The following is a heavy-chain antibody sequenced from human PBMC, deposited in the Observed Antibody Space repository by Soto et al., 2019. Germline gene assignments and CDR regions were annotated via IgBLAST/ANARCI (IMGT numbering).Heavy chain of an antibody. Sequence: EDQLVESGGGLVQPGGSLRLTCAVSGFSFRSDWMNWVRQAPGKGLEWVAHTNQDGSEKYYLDSVKGRFTIFRDNAKNSLYLQMNRLRAEDTGGYYCSGGVGDAIWGQGTLVTVSS. D-gene: IGHD1-26*01. CDR1: GFSFRSDW. V-gene: IGHV3-7*04. J-gene: IGHJ4*02. CDR2: TNQDGSEK. CDR3: SGGVGDAI.